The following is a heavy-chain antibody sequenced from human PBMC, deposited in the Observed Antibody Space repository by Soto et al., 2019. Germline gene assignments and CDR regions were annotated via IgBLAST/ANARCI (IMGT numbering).Heavy chain of an antibody. CDR3: ARDIRNPYSSSWYYFDY. V-gene: IGHV1-18*01. CDR2: ISAYNGNT. D-gene: IGHD6-13*01. J-gene: IGHJ4*02. Sequence: ASVKVYCKASGYTFTSYGISWVRQAPGQGLEWMGWISAYNGNTNYAQKLQGRVTMTTDTSTSTAYMELRSLRSDDTAVYYCARDIRNPYSSSWYYFDYWGQGTLVTVSS. CDR1: GYTFTSYG.